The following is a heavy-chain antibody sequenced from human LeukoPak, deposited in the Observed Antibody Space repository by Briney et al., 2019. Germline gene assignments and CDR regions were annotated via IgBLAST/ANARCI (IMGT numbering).Heavy chain of an antibody. CDR1: GGSISSYY. CDR2: IYTSGST. J-gene: IGHJ3*02. D-gene: IGHD3-3*01. CDR3: ARASLEWFNDAFDI. Sequence: SETLSLTCTVSGGSISSYYWSWIRQPAGKGLEWIGRIYTSGSTNYNPSLTSRVTISVDTSKNQFSLKLSSVTAADTAVYYCARASLEWFNDAFDIWGQGTMVTVSS. V-gene: IGHV4-4*07.